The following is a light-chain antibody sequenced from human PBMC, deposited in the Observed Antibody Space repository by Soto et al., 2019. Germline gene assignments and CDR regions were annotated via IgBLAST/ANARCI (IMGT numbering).Light chain of an antibody. CDR2: EVS. Sequence: QSALTQPPSASGSPGQSVTISCTGTSSDVGGYNYVSWYQQHPGKAPKLMIYEVSKRPSGVPDRFSGSKSGNTASLTVSGLQAEDEADYYCSSYAGSNYYVFXXGTKLTVL. CDR1: SSDVGGYNY. V-gene: IGLV2-8*01. J-gene: IGLJ1*01. CDR3: SSYAGSNYYV.